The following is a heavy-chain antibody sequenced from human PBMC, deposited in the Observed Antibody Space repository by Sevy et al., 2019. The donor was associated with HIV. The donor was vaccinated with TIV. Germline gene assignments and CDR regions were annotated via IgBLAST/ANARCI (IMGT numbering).Heavy chain of an antibody. CDR2: ISTRSSYT. J-gene: IGHJ4*02. Sequence: GGSLRLSCTASGFTFSDYYMSWIRQAPGKGLEWVSYISTRSSYTSYPDSVKGQFTISRDNAKNSLYLQMNSLRVEDTAVYYCARVRYNYGPQYFDYWGQGTLVTVSS. V-gene: IGHV3-11*05. CDR3: ARVRYNYGPQYFDY. CDR1: GFTFSDYY. D-gene: IGHD5-18*01.